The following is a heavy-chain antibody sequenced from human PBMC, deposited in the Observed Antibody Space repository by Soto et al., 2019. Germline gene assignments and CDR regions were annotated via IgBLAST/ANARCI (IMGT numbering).Heavy chain of an antibody. V-gene: IGHV1-2*04. Sequence: ASVKVSCKASGYSFTDYHIHWVRQAPGQGLEWLGRINPKSGGTSTAQKFQGWVTMTTYTSISTASMELTTLTSDDTAIYYCARGDSTDCSNGVCSFFYNHDMDVWGQGTTVTVAS. CDR1: GYSFTDYH. CDR3: ARGDSTDCSNGVCSFFYNHDMDV. D-gene: IGHD2-8*01. CDR2: INPKSGGT. J-gene: IGHJ6*02.